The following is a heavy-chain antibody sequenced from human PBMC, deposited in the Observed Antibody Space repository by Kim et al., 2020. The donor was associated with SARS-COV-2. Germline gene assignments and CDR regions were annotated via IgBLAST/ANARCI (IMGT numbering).Heavy chain of an antibody. J-gene: IGHJ4*02. CDR2: ISYSGST. V-gene: IGHV4-59*01. CDR3: VGYNYGSGFDY. CDR1: GGSISSYY. D-gene: IGHD5-18*01. Sequence: SETLSLTCTVSGGSISSYYWSWIRQPPGKGLEWIGYISYSGSTNYNPSLKSRVTISVDTSKNQFSLKLSSVTAADTAVYSCVGYNYGSGFDYWGQGTPAT.